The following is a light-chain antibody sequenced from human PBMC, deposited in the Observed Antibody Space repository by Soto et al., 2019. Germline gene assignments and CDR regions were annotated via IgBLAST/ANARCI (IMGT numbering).Light chain of an antibody. CDR1: QSFSNS. Sequence: EIVLTQSPATLSLCPGERATLSCRASQSFSNSLAWYQQKPGQAPRLLIYDASNRATGVPARFSGSGSGTDFTLTISSLEPEDFVVYYCQQRSNWPLTFGGGTKVEMK. CDR3: QQRSNWPLT. CDR2: DAS. V-gene: IGKV3-11*01. J-gene: IGKJ4*01.